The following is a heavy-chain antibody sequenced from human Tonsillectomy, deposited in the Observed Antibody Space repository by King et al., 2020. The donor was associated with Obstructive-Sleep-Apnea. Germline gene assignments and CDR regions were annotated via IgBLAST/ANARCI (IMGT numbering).Heavy chain of an antibody. D-gene: IGHD6-6*01. CDR2: IYYSRST. Sequence: QLQESGPGLVKPSETLSLTCTVSGGSIISSSYYWGWIRQPPGKGLGWIGSIYYSRSTYYKPSLKSRVTISVDTSKNQFSLKLSSVTAADTAVYYCAGLEASYDYWGQGTLVTVSP. J-gene: IGHJ4*02. CDR1: GGSIISSSYY. V-gene: IGHV4-39*07. CDR3: AGLEASYDY.